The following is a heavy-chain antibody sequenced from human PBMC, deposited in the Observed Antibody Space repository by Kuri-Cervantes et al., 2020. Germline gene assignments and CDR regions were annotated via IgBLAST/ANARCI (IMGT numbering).Heavy chain of an antibody. CDR2: ISYDGSNK. CDR3: ARPTRFYYYYGMDV. V-gene: IGHV3-30-3*01. D-gene: IGHD3-10*02. CDR1: GFTFDNYA. Sequence: GESLKISCAASGFTFDNYAMHWVRQALGKGLEWVAVISYDGSNKYYADSVKGRFTISRDNSKNTLYLQMNSLRAEDTAVYYCARPTRFYYYYGMDVWGQGTTVTVSS. J-gene: IGHJ6*02.